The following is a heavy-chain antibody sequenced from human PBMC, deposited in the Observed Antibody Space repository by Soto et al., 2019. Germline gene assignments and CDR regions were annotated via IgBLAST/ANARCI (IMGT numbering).Heavy chain of an antibody. CDR2: ISYDGSNK. CDR3: AKEIDGSGSYYNVPEFDY. D-gene: IGHD3-10*01. V-gene: IGHV3-30*18. J-gene: IGHJ4*02. CDR1: GFTFSSYG. Sequence: GGSLRLSCAASGFTFSSYGMHWVRQAPGKGLEWVAVISYDGSNKYYADSVKGRFTISRDNSKNTLYLQMNSLRAEDTAVYYCAKEIDGSGSYYNVPEFDYWGQGTLVTVSS.